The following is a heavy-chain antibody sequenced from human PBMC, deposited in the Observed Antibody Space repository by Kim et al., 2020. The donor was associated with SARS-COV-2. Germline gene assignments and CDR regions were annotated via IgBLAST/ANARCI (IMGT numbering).Heavy chain of an antibody. J-gene: IGHJ6*02. D-gene: IGHD6-6*01. CDR3: AKEIGVIAARRNRRDYYYGMDV. V-gene: IGHV3-9*01. CDR2: ISWNSGSI. Sequence: GGSLRLSCAASGFTFGDYAMHWVRQAPGKGLEWVSGISWNSGSIGYADSVKGRFTISRDNAKNSLYLQMNSLRAEDTALYYCAKEIGVIAARRNRRDYYYGMDVWGQGTTVTVSS. CDR1: GFTFGDYA.